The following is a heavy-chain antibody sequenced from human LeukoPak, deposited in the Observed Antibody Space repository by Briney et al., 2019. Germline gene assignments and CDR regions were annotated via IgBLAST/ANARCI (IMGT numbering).Heavy chain of an antibody. CDR3: ARVGDDFWSGYADY. CDR2: ISSGGNT. CDR1: GYIFSNYG. J-gene: IGHJ4*02. V-gene: IGHV1-18*01. Sequence: ASVKVSCKATGYIFSNYGISWVRQAPGHGLEWMGWISSGGNTNYAPKFQDRATMTTDTSTSTAYMELRSLRFDDTAVYYCARVGDDFWSGYADYWGQGTLVTVSS. D-gene: IGHD3-3*01.